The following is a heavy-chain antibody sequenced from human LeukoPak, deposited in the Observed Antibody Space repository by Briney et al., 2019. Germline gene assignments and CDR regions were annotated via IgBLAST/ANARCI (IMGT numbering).Heavy chain of an antibody. D-gene: IGHD3-16*01. CDR3: ANYDRRNYPNDY. CDR2: IKEDGSEG. CDR1: GFSFSNYW. Sequence: GGSLRLSCAASGFSFSNYWMSWVRQAPGKGLEWVANIKEDGSEGYYADSVKGRFTISRDNAKSSPYLQMSSLRVEDTAVYYCANYDRRNYPNDYWGQGTLVTVSS. V-gene: IGHV3-7*01. J-gene: IGHJ4*02.